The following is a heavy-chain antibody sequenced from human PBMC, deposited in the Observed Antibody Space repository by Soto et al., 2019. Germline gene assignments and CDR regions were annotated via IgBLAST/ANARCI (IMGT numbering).Heavy chain of an antibody. D-gene: IGHD3-22*01. CDR3: ARIVVLYYFDY. CDR1: GGSISSSSYY. J-gene: IGHJ4*02. CDR2: IYYSGST. Sequence: QLQLQESGPGLVKPSETLSLTCTVSGGSISSSSYYWGWIRQPPGKGLEWIGSIYYSGSTYYNPSVKSRVTISVDTSKNQFSLKLSSVTAADTAVYYCARIVVLYYFDYWGQGTLVTVSS. V-gene: IGHV4-39*01.